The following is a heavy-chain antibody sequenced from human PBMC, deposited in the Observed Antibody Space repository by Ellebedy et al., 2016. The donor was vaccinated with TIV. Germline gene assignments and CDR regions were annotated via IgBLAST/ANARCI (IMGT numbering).Heavy chain of an antibody. Sequence: SVKVSCXASGGTFSRYAISWVRQAPGQGLEWMGGNIPIFGTANYAQKFQGRVTITADESTSTAYMELSSLRSEDTAVYYCARESAYSSSFSGKTFYYSYGMDVWGQGTTVTVSS. CDR3: ARESAYSSSFSGKTFYYSYGMDV. CDR2: NIPIFGTA. D-gene: IGHD6-6*01. V-gene: IGHV1-69*13. J-gene: IGHJ6*02. CDR1: GGTFSRYA.